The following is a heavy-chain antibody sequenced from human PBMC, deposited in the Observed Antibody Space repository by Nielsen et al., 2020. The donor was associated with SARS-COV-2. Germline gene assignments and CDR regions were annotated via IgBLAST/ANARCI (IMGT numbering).Heavy chain of an antibody. J-gene: IGHJ4*02. CDR2: INHSGST. CDR1: GGSVSSGSYY. V-gene: IGHV4-39*07. D-gene: IGHD5-18*01. Sequence: SETLSLTCTVSGGSVSSGSYYWSWIRQPPGKGLEWIGEINHSGSTNYNPSLKSRVTISVDTSKNQFSLKLSSVTAADTAVYYCARGTGYSYGDYWGQGTLVTVSS. CDR3: ARGTGYSYGDY.